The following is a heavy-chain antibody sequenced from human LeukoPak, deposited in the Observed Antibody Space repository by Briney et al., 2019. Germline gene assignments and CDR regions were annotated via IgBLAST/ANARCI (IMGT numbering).Heavy chain of an antibody. Sequence: GGSLRLPCAASGFTFRSHTINWVRQAPGKGLEWVSSISSNGYYIYYADSVKGRFTISRDNAKNSLYLQMDSLRAEDTAMYYCAREGGTYSSNLDYFDFWGQGTLVTVSS. J-gene: IGHJ4*02. D-gene: IGHD6-13*01. V-gene: IGHV3-21*01. CDR2: ISSNGYYI. CDR1: GFTFRSHT. CDR3: AREGGTYSSNLDYFDF.